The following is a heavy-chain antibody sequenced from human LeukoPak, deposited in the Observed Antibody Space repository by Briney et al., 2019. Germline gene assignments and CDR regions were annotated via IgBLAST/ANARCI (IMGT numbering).Heavy chain of an antibody. CDR1: GGSISSGSYY. V-gene: IGHV4-31*03. CDR2: IDSSGST. D-gene: IGHD3-10*01. CDR3: ARGKEWFGELLDY. J-gene: IGHJ4*02. Sequence: SQTLSLTCTVSGGSISSGSYYWSWIRQPAGKGLEWIGYIDSSGSTYYNPSLKSRVTISVDTSKNQFSLNLTSVTAADTAVYYCARGKEWFGELLDYWGQGTLVTVSS.